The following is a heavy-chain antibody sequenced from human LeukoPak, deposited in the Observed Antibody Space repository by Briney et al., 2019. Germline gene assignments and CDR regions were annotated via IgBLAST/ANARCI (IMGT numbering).Heavy chain of an antibody. CDR1: GGSISTGGYH. CDR3: ARRRVATYHFDY. CDR2: IYSSGNT. Sequence: SQTLSLTCTVSGGSISTGGYHWSWIRQHPGRGLEWIAYIYSSGNTYYNPSLESRVTISLDTSKNQFSLKLTSVTAADTAVYYCARRRVATYHFDYWGQGTRVTVSS. J-gene: IGHJ4*02. V-gene: IGHV4-31*03. D-gene: IGHD5-12*01.